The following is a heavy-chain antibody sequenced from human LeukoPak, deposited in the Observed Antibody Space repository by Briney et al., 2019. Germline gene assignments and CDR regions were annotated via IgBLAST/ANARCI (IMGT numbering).Heavy chain of an antibody. V-gene: IGHV3-30*04. J-gene: IGHJ6*03. CDR3: ARDRVAGYYYYYYYMDV. CDR1: GFTFSSYA. D-gene: IGHD6-19*01. CDR2: IPYDGSNK. Sequence: GGSLRLSCAASGFTFSSYAMHWVRQAPGKGLEWVAVIPYDGSNKYYADSVKGRLTISRDNSKNTLHLQMNSLRAEDTAVYYCARDRVAGYYYYYYYMDVWGKGTTVTVSS.